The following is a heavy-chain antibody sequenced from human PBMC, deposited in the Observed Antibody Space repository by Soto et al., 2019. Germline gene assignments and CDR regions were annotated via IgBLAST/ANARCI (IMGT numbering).Heavy chain of an antibody. V-gene: IGHV3-30-3*01. CDR1: GFTFSSYA. CDR3: AGGYSRWDYYYGMDV. CDR2: ISYDGSNK. D-gene: IGHD6-13*01. J-gene: IGHJ6*02. Sequence: QVQLVESGGGVVQPGRSLRLSCAASGFTFSSYAMHWVRQAPGKGLEWVAVISYDGSNKYYADSVKGRFTISRDNSKNTLYLQMNSLRAEDTAVYYCAGGYSRWDYYYGMDVWGQGTTVTVSS.